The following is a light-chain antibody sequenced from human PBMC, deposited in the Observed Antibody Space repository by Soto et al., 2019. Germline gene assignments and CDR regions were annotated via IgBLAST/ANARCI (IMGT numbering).Light chain of an antibody. V-gene: IGLV1-51*02. CDR3: GTWDSSLSAGGYV. CDR1: SSNIGNNY. J-gene: IGLJ1*01. Sequence: QTELTQPPSGSTAQGQKVTISCSGSSSNIGNNYVSWYQQLPGTAPKLLIYENNKRPSGIPDRFSGSKSGTSATLGITGLQTGDEADYYCGTWDSSLSAGGYVFGTGTKVTVL. CDR2: ENN.